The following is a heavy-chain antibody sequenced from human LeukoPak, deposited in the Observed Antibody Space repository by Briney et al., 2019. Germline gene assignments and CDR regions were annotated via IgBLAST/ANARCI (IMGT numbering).Heavy chain of an antibody. Sequence: SETLSLTRTVSGGSISGSSYYLGWIRQPPGTRLDWIGGLYYDGTFYYNPSLKSRVTISVDTSKNQFSLRLRSVTAADTAVYYCAFLSFVCSASGYYIWGHGPQVSV. J-gene: IGHJ4*01. CDR2: LYYDGTF. V-gene: IGHV4-39*07. CDR3: AFLSFVCSASGYYI. D-gene: IGHD2-15*01. CDR1: GGSISGSSYY.